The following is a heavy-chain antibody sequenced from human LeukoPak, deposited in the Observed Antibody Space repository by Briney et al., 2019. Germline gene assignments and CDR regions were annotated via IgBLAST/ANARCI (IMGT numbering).Heavy chain of an antibody. CDR3: ARLFPYDYGDYRLPEEVRDDAFDI. D-gene: IGHD4-17*01. CDR1: GFTFSSYA. CDR2: ISGSGGST. J-gene: IGHJ3*02. Sequence: PGGSLRLSCAASGFTFSSYAMSWVRQAPGKGLEWVSAISGSGGSTYYADSVKGRFTISRDNSKNTLYLQMNSLRAEDTAVYYCARLFPYDYGDYRLPEEVRDDAFDIWGQGTMVTVSS. V-gene: IGHV3-23*01.